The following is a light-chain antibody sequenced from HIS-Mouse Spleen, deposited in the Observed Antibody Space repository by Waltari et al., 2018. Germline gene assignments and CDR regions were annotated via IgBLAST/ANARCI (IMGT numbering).Light chain of an antibody. CDR3: YSTDSSGNHRV. V-gene: IGLV3-10*01. CDR2: EDS. CDR1: ALPKKY. Sequence: SYELTQPPSWSVSPGQTARITSSGDALPKKYSYSYQQKSGQAPVLVIYEDSKRPSGIPERFSGSSSGTMATLTISGAQVEDEADYYCYSTDSSGNHRVFGGGTKLTVL. J-gene: IGLJ2*01.